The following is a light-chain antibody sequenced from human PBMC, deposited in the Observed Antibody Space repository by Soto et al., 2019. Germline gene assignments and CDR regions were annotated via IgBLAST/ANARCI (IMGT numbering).Light chain of an antibody. CDR3: QQLYSYPRT. J-gene: IGKJ1*01. V-gene: IGKV3-11*01. CDR1: QSVRTS. Sequence: EIVLTQSPATLSLSPGERATLSCRASQSVRTSLAWYQQQPGQAPRLLIYDASNRATGIPARFSGSGSGTDFTLTISSLEPEDFATYYCQQLYSYPRTFGQGTKVDIK. CDR2: DAS.